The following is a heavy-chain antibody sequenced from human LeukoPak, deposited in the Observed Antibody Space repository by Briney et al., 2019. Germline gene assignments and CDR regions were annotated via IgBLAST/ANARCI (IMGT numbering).Heavy chain of an antibody. CDR1: AGTFSICA. CDR3: ASTMGWVQLRGPFDY. D-gene: IGHD5-24*01. J-gene: IGHJ4*02. V-gene: IGHV1-69*05. CDR2: IIPIFGTA. Sequence: SVKVSCKASAGTFSICAISWVRQAPGQGLEWMGGIIPIFGTANYAQKFQRRVTITTDESTSTAYMELSSLRCEDTAVYYCASTMGWVQLRGPFDYWGQGTLVTVSS.